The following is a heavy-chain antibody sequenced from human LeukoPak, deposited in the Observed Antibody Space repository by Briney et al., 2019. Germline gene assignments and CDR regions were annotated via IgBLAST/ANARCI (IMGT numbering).Heavy chain of an antibody. CDR1: GYTFTSYD. CDR3: ATVSMRGTRMFDP. D-gene: IGHD2/OR15-2a*01. V-gene: IGHV1-8*03. CDR2: MNPNSGNT. J-gene: IGHJ5*02. Sequence: GASVKVSCKASGYTFTSYDINWVRQATGQGLEWMGWMNPNSGNTGYAQKFQGRVTITRNTSISTAYMELSSMRSEDTAVYNSATVSMRGTRMFDPWGQGTLVTVSS.